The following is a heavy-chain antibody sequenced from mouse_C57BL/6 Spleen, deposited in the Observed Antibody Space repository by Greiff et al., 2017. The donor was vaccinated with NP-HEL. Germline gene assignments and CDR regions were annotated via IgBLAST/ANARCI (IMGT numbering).Heavy chain of an antibody. CDR2: IYPSDSET. CDR3: ARRGYGNYAGFAY. J-gene: IGHJ3*01. Sequence: VQLQQPGAELVRPGSSVKLSCKASGYTFTSYWMDWVKQRPGQGLEWIGNIYPSDSETHYNQKFKDKATLTVDKSSSTAYMQLSSLTSEDSAVYYCARRGYGNYAGFAYWGQGTLVTVSA. D-gene: IGHD2-10*02. V-gene: IGHV1-61*01. CDR1: GYTFTSYW.